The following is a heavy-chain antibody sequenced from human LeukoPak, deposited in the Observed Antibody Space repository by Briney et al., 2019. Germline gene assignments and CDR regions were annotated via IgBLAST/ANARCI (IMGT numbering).Heavy chain of an antibody. D-gene: IGHD3-10*01. CDR1: GGSISSGSYY. V-gene: IGHV4-61*02. CDR2: IYTSGST. CDR3: ARDGGAYGSGSHIDPPYFDY. J-gene: IGHJ4*02. Sequence: SETLSLTCTVSGGSISSGSYYWSWIRQPAGKGLEWIGRIYTSGSTNYNPSLKSRVTISVDTSKNQFSLKLSSVTAADTAVYYCARDGGAYGSGSHIDPPYFDYWGQGTLVTVSS.